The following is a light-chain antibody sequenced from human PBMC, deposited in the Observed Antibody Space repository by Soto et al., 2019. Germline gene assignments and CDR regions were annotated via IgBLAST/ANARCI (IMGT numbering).Light chain of an antibody. CDR3: QQYKSYPL. Sequence: DIQMTQSPSTLSASVGDRVTITCRASQSISSWLAWYQQKPGKAPKLLIYDASSLESGVPSRFSGSGSGTEFYLTICSLQHDDFAISHCQQYKSYPLVGQGPKLEIK. V-gene: IGKV1-5*01. CDR1: QSISSW. CDR2: DAS. J-gene: IGKJ2*01.